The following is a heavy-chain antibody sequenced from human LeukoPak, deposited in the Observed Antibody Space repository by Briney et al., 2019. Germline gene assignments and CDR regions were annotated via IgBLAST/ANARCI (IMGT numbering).Heavy chain of an antibody. CDR1: GFTFSSCA. J-gene: IGHJ6*02. V-gene: IGHV3-30-3*01. CDR2: ISYDGSNK. D-gene: IGHD6-13*01. Sequence: GGSLRLSCAASGFTFSSCAMHWVRQAPGKGLEWVAVISYDGSNKYYADSVKGRFTISRDNSKNTLYLQMNSLRAEDTAVYYCASPTYSSSFYYYYGMDVWGQGTTVTVSS. CDR3: ASPTYSSSFYYYYGMDV.